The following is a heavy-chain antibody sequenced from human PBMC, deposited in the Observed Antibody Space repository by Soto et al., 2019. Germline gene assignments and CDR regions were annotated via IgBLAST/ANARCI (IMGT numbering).Heavy chain of an antibody. CDR3: VKDSYSSSWYLAPSNWFDP. J-gene: IGHJ5*02. CDR1: GFTFSSYA. CDR2: ISSNGGST. Sequence: PGGSLRLSCSASGFTFSSYAMHWVRQAPGKGLEYVSAISSNGGSTYYADSVKGRFTISRDNSKNTLYLQMSSLRAEDTAVYYCVKDSYSSSWYLAPSNWFDPWGQGTLVTVSS. D-gene: IGHD6-13*01. V-gene: IGHV3-64D*06.